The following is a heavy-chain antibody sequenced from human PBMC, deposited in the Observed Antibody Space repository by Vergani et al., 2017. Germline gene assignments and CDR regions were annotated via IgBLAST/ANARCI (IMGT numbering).Heavy chain of an antibody. CDR2: INHNGST. J-gene: IGHJ4*01. CDR1: GGSFSGYY. Sequence: QVQLQQWGAGLLKPSETLSLTCAVYGGSFSGYYWSWIHQPPVKGMKWIGEINHNGSTNYNPSLKSRVTISVDTSKNQFSLKLSSVTAADTAVYYCARDRQPDYWGQGTLVTVSS. CDR3: ARDRQPDY. D-gene: IGHD1-1*01. V-gene: IGHV4-34*01.